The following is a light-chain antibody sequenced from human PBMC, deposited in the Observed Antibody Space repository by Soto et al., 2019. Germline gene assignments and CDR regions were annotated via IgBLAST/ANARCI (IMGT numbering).Light chain of an antibody. J-gene: IGKJ1*01. CDR2: GAF. CDR3: LQYNGYYRT. V-gene: IGKV1-17*03. Sequence: DIQMTQSPSAMSASVGARVTITCRASQGINDNLAWFQQKPGQVPKRLIYGAFSLQRGVPSRFSGSGSGTECTLTISRLQADDVATYYCLQYNGYYRTLGQGTKVDIK. CDR1: QGINDN.